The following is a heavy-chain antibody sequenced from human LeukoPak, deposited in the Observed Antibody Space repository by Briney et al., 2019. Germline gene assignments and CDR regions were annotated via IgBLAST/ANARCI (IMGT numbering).Heavy chain of an antibody. J-gene: IGHJ4*02. D-gene: IGHD2-21*02. CDR2: IHYGGTT. CDR1: GGSISSGDYY. CDR3: TRDIGDFVSDF. Sequence: SQTLSLTCTVSGGSISSGDYYWSWIRQPPGKGLEWIGSIHYGGTTHYNPSLQSRVTISADTSKNQFALDLRSVTAADTAVYYCTRDIGDFVSDFWGQGTLVTVSS. V-gene: IGHV4-39*02.